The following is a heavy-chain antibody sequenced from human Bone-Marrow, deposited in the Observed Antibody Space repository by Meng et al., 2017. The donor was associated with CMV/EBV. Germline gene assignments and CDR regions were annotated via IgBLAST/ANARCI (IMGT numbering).Heavy chain of an antibody. V-gene: IGHV3-30*02. CDR2: IWYDGSNK. CDR3: ARRDFGNAFDI. CDR1: GFTFSSYG. D-gene: IGHD3-16*01. J-gene: IGHJ3*02. Sequence: GGSLRLSCAASGFTFSSYGMHWVRQAPGKGLEWVAVIWYDGSNKYYADSVKGRFTISRDNSKNTLYLQMNSLRAEHTAVYYCARRDFGNAFDIWGQGTMVTVSS.